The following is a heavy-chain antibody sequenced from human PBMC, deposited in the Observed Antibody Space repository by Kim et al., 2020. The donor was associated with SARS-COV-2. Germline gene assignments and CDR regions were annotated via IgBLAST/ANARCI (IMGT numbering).Heavy chain of an antibody. D-gene: IGHD3-22*01. CDR2: INSDGSST. J-gene: IGHJ3*02. Sequence: GGSLRLSCAASGFTFSSYWMHWVRQAPGKGLVWVSRINSDGSSTSYADSVKGRFTISRDNAKNTLYLQMNSLRAEDTAVYYCARDKKYYYDSSGYYYTNAFDIWGQGTMVTVSS. CDR3: ARDKKYYYDSSGYYYTNAFDI. CDR1: GFTFSSYW. V-gene: IGHV3-74*01.